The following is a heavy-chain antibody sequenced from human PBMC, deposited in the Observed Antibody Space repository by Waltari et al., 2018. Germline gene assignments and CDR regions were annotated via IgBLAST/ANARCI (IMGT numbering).Heavy chain of an antibody. Sequence: EVQLLESGGGLVQPGGSLRLSCAASGFTFRSYAMSWVRQAPGKGLEWVSAISGSGGSTYYADSVKGRFTISRDNSKNTLYLQMNSLRAEDTAVYYCAKDLGMGYYDFWSGFDYWGQGTLVTVSS. CDR1: GFTFRSYA. J-gene: IGHJ4*02. CDR3: AKDLGMGYYDFWSGFDY. V-gene: IGHV3-23*01. D-gene: IGHD3-3*01. CDR2: ISGSGGST.